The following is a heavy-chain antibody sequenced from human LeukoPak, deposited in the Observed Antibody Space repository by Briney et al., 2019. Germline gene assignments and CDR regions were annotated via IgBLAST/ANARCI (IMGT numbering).Heavy chain of an antibody. Sequence: GGSLRLSXAASGFTFXXXXXXXXXQXPXXXXXXXXXXSXDXSNKYYADSXXGXFXXSXXNSKNTLYLQMNSLRAEDTAVYYCARPRGAAAGTFGFDPWGQGTLVTVSS. CDR1: GFTFXXXX. CDR3: ARPRGAAAGTFGFDP. CDR2: XSXDXSNK. J-gene: IGHJ5*02. V-gene: IGHV3-30*03. D-gene: IGHD6-13*01.